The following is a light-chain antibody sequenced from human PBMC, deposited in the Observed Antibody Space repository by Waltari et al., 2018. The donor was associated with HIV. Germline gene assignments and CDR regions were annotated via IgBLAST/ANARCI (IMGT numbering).Light chain of an antibody. CDR1: SSDVGHYNY. CDR2: DFS. V-gene: IGLV2-23*02. J-gene: IGLJ1*01. Sequence: QSALTQPASVSGSPGQSITISCTGTSSDVGHYNYVSWYQQHPGQVPKLMIYDFSKRPSGVSNRLSGSKAGNTASLTISGLQAEDEADYYCCSYAGTNTYVFGSGTKVTVL. CDR3: CSYAGTNTYV.